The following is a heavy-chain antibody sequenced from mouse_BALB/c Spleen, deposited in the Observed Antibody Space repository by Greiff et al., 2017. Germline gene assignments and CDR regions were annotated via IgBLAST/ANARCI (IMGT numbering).Heavy chain of an antibody. J-gene: IGHJ2*01. CDR2: ISYSGST. CDR1: GYSITSDYA. D-gene: IGHD1-2*01. Sequence: DVQLQESGPGLVKPSQSLSLTCTVTGYSITSDYAWNWIRQFPGNKLEWMGYISYSGSTSYNPSLKSRISITRDTSKNQFFLQLNSVTTEDTATYYCARFTTATSLDYWGQGTTLTVSS. V-gene: IGHV3-2*02. CDR3: ARFTTATSLDY.